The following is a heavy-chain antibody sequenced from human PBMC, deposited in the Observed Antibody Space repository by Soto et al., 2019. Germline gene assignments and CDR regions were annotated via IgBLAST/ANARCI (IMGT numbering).Heavy chain of an antibody. CDR1: GFTFTSSS. Sequence: SVKVSCKASGFTFTSSSVQWVRQARGQRLEWIGWIVVGSGNTNYAQKFQERVTITRDMSTSTAYMELSSLRSEDTAVYYCAAEIYYDILTGYPCFDYWGQGTLVTVSS. J-gene: IGHJ4*02. D-gene: IGHD3-9*01. CDR3: AAEIYYDILTGYPCFDY. CDR2: IVVGSGNT. V-gene: IGHV1-58*01.